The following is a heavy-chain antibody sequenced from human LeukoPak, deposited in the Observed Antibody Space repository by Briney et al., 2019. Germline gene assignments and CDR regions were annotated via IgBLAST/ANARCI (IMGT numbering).Heavy chain of an antibody. V-gene: IGHV1-69*01. J-gene: IGHJ6*03. CDR1: GGTFSSYA. CDR3: ARNEGTERIVATWGDHPIDYYYYMDV. D-gene: IGHD5-12*01. CDR2: IIPIFGTA. Sequence: AASVKVSCKASGGTFSSYAISWVRRAPGQGLEWMGGIIPIFGTANYAQKFQGRATITADESTSTAYMELSSLRSEDTAVYYCARNEGTERIVATWGDHPIDYYYYMDVWGKGTTVTVSS.